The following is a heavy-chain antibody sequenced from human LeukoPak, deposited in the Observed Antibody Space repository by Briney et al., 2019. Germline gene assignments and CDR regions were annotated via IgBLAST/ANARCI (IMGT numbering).Heavy chain of an antibody. V-gene: IGHV4-39*07. CDR2: INHSGST. CDR3: ARGSIRPKTHFDY. D-gene: IGHD2-21*01. Sequence: SETLSLTCTVSGGSISSSSYYWSWIRQPPGKGLEWIGEINHSGSTNYNPSLKSRVTISVDTSKNQFSLKLSSVTAADTAVYYCARGSIRPKTHFDYWGQGTLVTVSS. CDR1: GGSISSSSYY. J-gene: IGHJ4*02.